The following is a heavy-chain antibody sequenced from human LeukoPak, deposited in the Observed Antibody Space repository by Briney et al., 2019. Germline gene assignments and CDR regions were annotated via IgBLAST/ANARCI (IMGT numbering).Heavy chain of an antibody. V-gene: IGHV4-4*07. J-gene: IGHJ4*02. CDR2: IYTTGTT. D-gene: IGHD1-1*01. CDR3: GRQGYTASHYFVDY. CDR1: GGSINSYY. Sequence: PSETLSLTCTVSGGSINSYYWGWVRQPAGKGLEWIGRIYTTGTTNYSPSLKSRLTMSLDTSKNQFSLKLRSVTAADTAVYYCGRQGYTASHYFVDYWSQGTLVTGSS.